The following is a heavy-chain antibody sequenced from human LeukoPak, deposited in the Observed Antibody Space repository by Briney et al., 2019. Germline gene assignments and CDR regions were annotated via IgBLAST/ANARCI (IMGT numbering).Heavy chain of an antibody. CDR2: INHSGST. Sequence: SETLSLTCAVYGGSFSGYYWSWIRQPPGKGLEWIGEINHSGSTNYNPSLKSRVTISVDTSKNQFSLKLSSVTAADTAVYYCAREMVRDYYFDYWGQGTLVTVSS. CDR3: AREMVRDYYFDY. CDR1: GGSFSGYY. J-gene: IGHJ4*02. D-gene: IGHD3-10*01. V-gene: IGHV4-34*01.